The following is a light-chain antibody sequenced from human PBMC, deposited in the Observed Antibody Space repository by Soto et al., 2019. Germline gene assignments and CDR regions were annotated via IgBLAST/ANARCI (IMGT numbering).Light chain of an antibody. CDR1: QSVSTSN. CDR3: QQFDYSLWT. Sequence: ETVLTQSPGTLSLSPVERATLSCRASQSVSTSNLAWYQQRPGQAPRPLIYGTSSRATGIPDRVSGSGSGTDFTLNISILEPEDFAVYYCQQFDYSLWTFGQGTKVEIK. V-gene: IGKV3-20*01. CDR2: GTS. J-gene: IGKJ1*01.